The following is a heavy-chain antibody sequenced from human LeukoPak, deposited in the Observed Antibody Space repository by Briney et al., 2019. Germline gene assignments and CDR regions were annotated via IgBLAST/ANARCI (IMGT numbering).Heavy chain of an antibody. CDR1: GYTFTSYY. Sequence: ASVKVSCKASGYTFTSYYMHWVRQAPGQGLEWMGIINPSGGSTSYAQKFQGRVTMTRDTSTSTVYMGLSSLRSEDTAVYYCARDRIAAAYMDVWGKGTTVTISS. V-gene: IGHV1-46*01. CDR2: INPSGGST. D-gene: IGHD6-13*01. CDR3: ARDRIAAAYMDV. J-gene: IGHJ6*03.